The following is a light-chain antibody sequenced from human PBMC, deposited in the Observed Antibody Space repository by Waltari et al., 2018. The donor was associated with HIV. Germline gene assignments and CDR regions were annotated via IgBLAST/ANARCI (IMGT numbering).Light chain of an antibody. CDR2: QDK. CDR3: QAWDTSSVL. V-gene: IGLV3-1*01. CDR1: KLGDKY. J-gene: IGLJ2*01. Sequence: SYELTQPPSVSVSPGQTASITSSGDKLGDKYDCWYQQKPGQSPVVVIYQDKKRPSGIPERFSGSNSENTATLTISGTQAMDEADYYCQAWDTSSVLFGGGTKLTVL.